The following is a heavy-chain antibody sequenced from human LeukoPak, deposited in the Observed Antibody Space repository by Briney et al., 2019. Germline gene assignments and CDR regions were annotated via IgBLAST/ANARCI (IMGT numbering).Heavy chain of an antibody. V-gene: IGHV3-21*01. J-gene: IGHJ4*02. Sequence: RGSLRLSCAASGFTFSSYTMNWVRQAPGKGLEWVSSISSGSGYIYYADSLKGRFTISRDNAKNSLYLQMNSLRAEDTAVYYCATPTGRTGYWGQGTLVTVSS. CDR2: ISSGSGYI. CDR3: ATPTGRTGY. CDR1: GFTFSSYT. D-gene: IGHD1-26*01.